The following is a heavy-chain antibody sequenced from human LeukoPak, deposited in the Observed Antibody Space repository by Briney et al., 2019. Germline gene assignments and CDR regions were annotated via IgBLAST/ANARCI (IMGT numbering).Heavy chain of an antibody. Sequence: SVKVSCKASGGTFSSYAISWVRQAPGQGLEWMGGIIPIFGQANYAQKFQDRVTITADKSTSTAYLELSSLRSDDSAVYYCAAGDTLVRGVIIPFAPWGQGTLVTVSS. CDR1: GGTFSSYA. D-gene: IGHD3-10*01. J-gene: IGHJ5*02. CDR3: AAGDTLVRGVIIPFAP. CDR2: IIPIFGQA. V-gene: IGHV1-69*06.